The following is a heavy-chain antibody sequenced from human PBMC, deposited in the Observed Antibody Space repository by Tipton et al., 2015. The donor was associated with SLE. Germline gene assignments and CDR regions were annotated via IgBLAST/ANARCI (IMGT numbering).Heavy chain of an antibody. Sequence: TLSLTCTISGASTSHYYWIWVRQPPGKRLEYIGYLFSGGSPAYNPSLRSRVSLSLDTSRSEFSLKLASVTAADTAVYYCAREDSSSWFYTRFDPWGQGTLVTVSS. CDR2: LFSGGSP. CDR3: AREDSSSWFYTRFDP. J-gene: IGHJ5*02. D-gene: IGHD2-2*02. V-gene: IGHV4-59*01. CDR1: GASTSHYY.